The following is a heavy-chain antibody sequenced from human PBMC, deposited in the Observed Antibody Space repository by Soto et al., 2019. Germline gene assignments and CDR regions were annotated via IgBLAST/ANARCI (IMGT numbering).Heavy chain of an antibody. CDR2: ISSDGSDT. CDR1: GFTFSGYG. CDR3: AKDGQYNSAWPASYCDY. D-gene: IGHD6-19*01. J-gene: IGHJ4*02. Sequence: SGGSRRLSCAASGFTFSGYGMHWVRQAPGKGLEWVAVISSDGSDTYYADSVKGRFTISRDNSKNTLYLQMNSLRGEDTAVYYCAKDGQYNSAWPASYCDYWGQETLVTISS. V-gene: IGHV3-30*18.